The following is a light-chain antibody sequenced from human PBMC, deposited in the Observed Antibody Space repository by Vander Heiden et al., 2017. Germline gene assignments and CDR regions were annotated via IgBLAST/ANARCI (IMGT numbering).Light chain of an antibody. CDR2: LGS. CDR3: MQALHTPLT. CDR1: QSLLHSNGYNY. V-gene: IGKV2-28*01. J-gene: IGKJ4*01. Sequence: DIVMTQSPLSLPVTPGEPATISCRSSQSLLHSNGYNYLDWYLQKPGQSPQLLIYLGSTRASGVPDRFSGSGSGTDFTLKISRVEAEDFGVYYCMQALHTPLTFGGGTKVEIK.